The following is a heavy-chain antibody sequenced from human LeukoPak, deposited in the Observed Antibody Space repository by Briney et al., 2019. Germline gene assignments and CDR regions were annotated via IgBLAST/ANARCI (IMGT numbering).Heavy chain of an antibody. CDR3: ARIPSRAKNYYYYYMDV. J-gene: IGHJ6*03. V-gene: IGHV1-8*03. CDR2: LNPNSGST. CDR1: GYTFTTYD. Sequence: GASVKVSCKASGYTFTTYDINWVQQATGQGLEWMGWLNPNSGSTAYAQKFQGRVTITRDTSIGTAYMELNSLRSEDTAVYYCARIPSRAKNYYYYYMDVWGKGTTVTVSS.